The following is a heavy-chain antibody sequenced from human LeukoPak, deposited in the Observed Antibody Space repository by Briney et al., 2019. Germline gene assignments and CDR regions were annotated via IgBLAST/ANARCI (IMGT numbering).Heavy chain of an antibody. V-gene: IGHV4-39*07. J-gene: IGHJ3*02. CDR3: ASTNLEYSYGLTAFDAFDI. D-gene: IGHD5-18*01. CDR2: IFYSGTT. CDR1: GGSISSSSNY. Sequence: PSETLSLTCTVSGGSISSSSNYWGWIRQPPGKGLEWIGSIFYSGTTNYNPSLKSRVTISVDTSKNQFSLKLSSVTAADTAVYYCASTNLEYSYGLTAFDAFDIWGQGTMVTVSS.